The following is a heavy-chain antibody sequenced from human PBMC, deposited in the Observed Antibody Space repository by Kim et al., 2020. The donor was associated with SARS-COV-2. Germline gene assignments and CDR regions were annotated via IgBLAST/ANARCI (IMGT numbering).Heavy chain of an antibody. V-gene: IGHV4-4*02. D-gene: IGHD1-1*01. Sequence: PSLKSRVTISVDKAKNQFSLKLSSVTAADTAVYYCARERPLLRRGGYFDLWGRGTLVTVSS. J-gene: IGHJ2*01. CDR3: ARERPLLRRGGYFDL.